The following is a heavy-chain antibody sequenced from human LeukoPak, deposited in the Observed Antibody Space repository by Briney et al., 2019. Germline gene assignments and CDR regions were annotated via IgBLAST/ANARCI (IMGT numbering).Heavy chain of an antibody. CDR3: ARDTAMVSLDY. Sequence: SETLSLTCTVSGGSISSGSYYWSWIRQAAGQGLERNGRIYTSGSTNYNPSLTSRVTISVDTSKNQFSLKLSSVTAADTAVYYCARDTAMVSLDYWGQGTLVTVSS. CDR1: GGSISSGSYY. V-gene: IGHV4-61*02. D-gene: IGHD5-18*01. CDR2: IYTSGST. J-gene: IGHJ4*02.